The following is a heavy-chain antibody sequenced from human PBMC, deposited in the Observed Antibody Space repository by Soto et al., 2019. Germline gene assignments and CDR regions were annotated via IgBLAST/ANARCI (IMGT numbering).Heavy chain of an antibody. D-gene: IGHD3-22*01. Sequence: ESLKISCKGSGYSFTSYWIGWVRQMPGKGLEWMGIIYPGDSDTRYSPSFQGQVTISADKSISTAYLQWSSLKASDTAMYYCARHEGYYDSHAAGLFDYWGKGTLVTVSS. J-gene: IGHJ4*02. V-gene: IGHV5-51*01. CDR2: IYPGDSDT. CDR1: GYSFTSYW. CDR3: ARHEGYYDSHAAGLFDY.